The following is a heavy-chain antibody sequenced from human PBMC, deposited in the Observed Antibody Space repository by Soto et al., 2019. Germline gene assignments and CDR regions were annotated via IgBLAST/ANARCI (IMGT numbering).Heavy chain of an antibody. CDR2: ISGSGGSM. Sequence: EVQLLESGGGLIQPGGSLRLSCAASGFTFSSYAMRWDRQAPGKGLEWVSAISGSGGSMYYADSVKGRFTISRDNSKNTLYLQMNSLRAEDTAVYYCARRGSGSYYDYWGQGTLVTVSS. V-gene: IGHV3-23*01. CDR3: ARRGSGSYYDY. CDR1: GFTFSSYA. D-gene: IGHD1-26*01. J-gene: IGHJ4*02.